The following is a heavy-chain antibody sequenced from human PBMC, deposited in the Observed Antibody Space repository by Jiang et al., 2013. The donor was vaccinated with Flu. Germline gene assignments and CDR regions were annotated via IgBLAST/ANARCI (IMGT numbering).Heavy chain of an antibody. CDR1: GFSLSTSGVG. J-gene: IGHJ6*03. CDR2: IDWDDDK. V-gene: IGHV2-70*01. D-gene: IGHD3-22*01. CDR3: ARMRYYDSSGYYYFPSYYYYMDV. Sequence: KPTQTLTLTCTFSGFSLSTSGVGVGWIRQPPGKALEWLALIDWDDDKYYSTSLKTRLTISKDTSKNQVVLTMTNMDPVDTATYYCARMRYYDSSGYYYFPSYYYYMDVWGKGTTVTVSS.